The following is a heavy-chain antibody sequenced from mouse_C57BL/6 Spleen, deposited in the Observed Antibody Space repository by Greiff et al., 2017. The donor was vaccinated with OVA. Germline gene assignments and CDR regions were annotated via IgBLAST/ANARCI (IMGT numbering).Heavy chain of an antibody. D-gene: IGHD2-1*01. J-gene: IGHJ3*01. V-gene: IGHV1-69*01. CDR1: GYTFTSYW. CDR2: IDPSDSYT. CDR3: ARSGDYYGPWFAY. Sequence: QVQLQQPGAELVMPGASVKLSCKASGYTFTSYWMHWVKQRPGQGLEWIGEIDPSDSYTNYNQKFKGKSTLTVDKSSSTAYMQLSSLTSEDSAVYYGARSGDYYGPWFAYWGQGTLVTVSA.